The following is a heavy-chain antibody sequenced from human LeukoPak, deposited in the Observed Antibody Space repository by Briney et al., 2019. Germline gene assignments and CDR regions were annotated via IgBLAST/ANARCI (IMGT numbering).Heavy chain of an antibody. CDR1: GYTFIGYY. V-gene: IGHV1-2*02. CDR2: IDPNSGGS. Sequence: ASVKVSCKASGYTFIGYYMHWVRQAPGQGLEWMGWIDPNSGGSNFAQKFQGRVTMTRDTSINTAYMELSRLRSDDTAVYYCARVGRQDWYHYGMDVWGQGTTVTVSS. D-gene: IGHD3/OR15-3a*01. J-gene: IGHJ6*02. CDR3: ARVGRQDWYHYGMDV.